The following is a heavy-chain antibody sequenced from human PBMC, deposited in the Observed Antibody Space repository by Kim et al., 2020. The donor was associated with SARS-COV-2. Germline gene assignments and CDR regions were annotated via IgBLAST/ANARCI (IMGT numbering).Heavy chain of an antibody. Sequence: GGSLRLSCAASGFTFSSYGMHWVRQAPGKGLEWVAVISYDGSNKYYADSVKGRFTISRDNSKNTLYLQMNSLRAEDTAVYYCAKDRLCGNDYFDYWGQGTLVTVSS. CDR2: ISYDGSNK. CDR1: GFTFSSYG. D-gene: IGHD3-16*01. CDR3: AKDRLCGNDYFDY. J-gene: IGHJ4*02. V-gene: IGHV3-30*18.